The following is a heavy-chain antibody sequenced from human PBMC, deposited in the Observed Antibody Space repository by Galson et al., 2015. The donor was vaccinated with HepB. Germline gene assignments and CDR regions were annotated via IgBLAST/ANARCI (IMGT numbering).Heavy chain of an antibody. D-gene: IGHD2-15*01. J-gene: IGHJ2*01. CDR3: ARRLGYCSGGSCYGWYFDL. V-gene: IGHV5-51*01. Sequence: QSGAEVKKPGESLKISCKGSEYSFTSYWIGWVRQMPGKGLEWMGIIYPGDSDTRYSPSFQGQVTISADKSISTAYLQWSSLKASDTAMYYCARRLGYCSGGSCYGWYFDLWGRGTLVTVSS. CDR1: EYSFTSYW. CDR2: IYPGDSDT.